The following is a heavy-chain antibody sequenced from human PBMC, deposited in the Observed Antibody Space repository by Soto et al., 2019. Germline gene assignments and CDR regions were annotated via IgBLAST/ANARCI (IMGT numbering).Heavy chain of an antibody. CDR3: ARREYSRYCFDP. V-gene: IGHV4-39*01. CDR2: IYYSGST. CDR1: GGSISSSSYY. Sequence: PSETLSLTCTVSGGSISSSSYYWGWIRQPPGKGLEWIGSIYYSGSTYYNPSLKSRVTISVDTSKNQFSLKLSSATAADTAVYYCARREYSRYCFDPWGQGTLVTVSS. D-gene: IGHD6-6*01. J-gene: IGHJ5*02.